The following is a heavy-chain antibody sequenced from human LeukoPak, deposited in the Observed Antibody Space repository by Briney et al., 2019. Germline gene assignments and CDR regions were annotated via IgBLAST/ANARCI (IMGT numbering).Heavy chain of an antibody. D-gene: IGHD3-10*01. CDR1: GGSFSGYY. V-gene: IGHV4-34*01. CDR2: INHSGST. Sequence: SETLSLTCAVYGGSFSGYYWSWIRQPPGKGLEWIGEINHSGSTNFNPSLKRRVTISVDTAKNPFSLKLSSVTAADTAVYYCARGVTMVRGAPTYYYYGMDVWGQGTTVTVSS. CDR3: ARGVTMVRGAPTYYYYGMDV. J-gene: IGHJ6*02.